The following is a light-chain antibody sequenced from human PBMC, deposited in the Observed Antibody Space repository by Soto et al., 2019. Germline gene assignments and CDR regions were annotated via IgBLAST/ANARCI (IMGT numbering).Light chain of an antibody. J-gene: IGKJ5*01. Sequence: EIVWTQSPGTLSLSPGERATLSCNASQSVSSSYLAWYQKKPGQAPRLLLYGASSRATGIPDRFSGSGSGTDLTLTISRLEPEDFAVYYCQQYGSSPPITFGQGTRLEI. CDR1: QSVSSSY. CDR3: QQYGSSPPIT. CDR2: GAS. V-gene: IGKV3-20*01.